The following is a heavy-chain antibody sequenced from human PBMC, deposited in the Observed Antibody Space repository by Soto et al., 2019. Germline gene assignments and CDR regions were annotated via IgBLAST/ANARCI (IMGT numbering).Heavy chain of an antibody. D-gene: IGHD4-4*01. J-gene: IGHJ6*02. CDR1: GGTFSSSA. CDR2: IIPLFRTP. Sequence: QVQLVQSGAEMKEPGSSVKVCCKTSGGTFSSSAISWLRQAPGQGIEWMGGIIPLFRTPDYAQKFQGRVTIAADESTSTAYMELSSLRSEDTAVYYCARDNDRLQLGGNYYYILDVWGQGTTITVSS. CDR3: ARDNDRLQLGGNYYYILDV. V-gene: IGHV1-69*12.